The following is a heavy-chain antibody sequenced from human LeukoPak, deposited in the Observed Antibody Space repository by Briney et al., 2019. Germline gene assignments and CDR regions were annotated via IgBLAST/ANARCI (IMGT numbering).Heavy chain of an antibody. V-gene: IGHV1-2*06. CDR3: ARGASGSDY. J-gene: IGHJ4*02. D-gene: IGHD3-10*01. CDR1: GYTFTGYY. CDR2: INPSSGGT. Sequence: ASVKVSCKVSGYTFTGYYLHWVRQAPGQGLEWMGRINPSSGGTNYAQKFQGRVTMTRDTSINTAYLDLSNLRSDDTAVYYCARGASGSDYWGQGTLVIVSS.